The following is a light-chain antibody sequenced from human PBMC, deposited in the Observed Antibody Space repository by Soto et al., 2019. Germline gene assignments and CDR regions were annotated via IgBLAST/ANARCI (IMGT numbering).Light chain of an antibody. J-gene: IGLJ3*02. CDR2: EVS. CDR3: SSYTSSSTLRWV. V-gene: IGLV2-14*01. CDR1: SSDVGGYNY. Sequence: QSALTQPASVSGSPGHSITISCTGTSSDVGGYNYVSWYQQHPGKAPKLMIYEVSNRPSGVSNRFSGSKSGNTASLTISGLQAEDEADYYCSSYTSSSTLRWVFGGGTKVTVL.